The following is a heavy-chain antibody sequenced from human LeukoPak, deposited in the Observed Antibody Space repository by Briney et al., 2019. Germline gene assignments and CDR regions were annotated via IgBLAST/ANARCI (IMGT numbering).Heavy chain of an antibody. CDR3: ARSTYNYGSGSSDY. D-gene: IGHD3-10*01. Sequence: SETLSLTCAVYGGSFNGYYWSWIRQPPGKGLEWIGEINHSGSTNYNPSLKSRVTISVDTSKNQFSLKLSSVTAADTAVYYCARSTYNYGSGSSDYWGQGTLVTVSS. J-gene: IGHJ4*02. V-gene: IGHV4-34*01. CDR1: GGSFNGYY. CDR2: INHSGST.